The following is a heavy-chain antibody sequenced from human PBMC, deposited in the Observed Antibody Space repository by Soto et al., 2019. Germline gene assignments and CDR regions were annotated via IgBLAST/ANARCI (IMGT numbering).Heavy chain of an antibody. Sequence: QVQLQESGPGLVKPSETLSLTCVVSGGSTSGHYWSWIRKHTGKELEWIGYISNSGNSNHNPTHKYRVTVSLPTAKWPIALILTSVTAAATAAYYCARHRGGVTLVSLRYFDLWGRGTLVTVSS. J-gene: IGHJ2*01. V-gene: IGHV4-59*08. D-gene: IGHD4-4*01. CDR3: ARHRGGVTLVSLRYFDL. CDR2: ISNSGNS. CDR1: GGSTSGHY.